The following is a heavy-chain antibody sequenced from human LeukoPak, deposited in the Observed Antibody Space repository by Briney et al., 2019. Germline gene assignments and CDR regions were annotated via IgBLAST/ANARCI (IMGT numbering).Heavy chain of an antibody. Sequence: PGRSLRLSCAASGFTFSSYTMHWVRQAPGKGLEWVAFISYDGTNKYYADSVKGRFTISRDNSKNTLYLQMNSLRAEDTAVYYCAKGRIVVVPAALDYWGQGTLVTVSS. CDR2: ISYDGTNK. CDR3: AKGRIVVVPAALDY. D-gene: IGHD2-2*01. V-gene: IGHV3-30-3*01. J-gene: IGHJ4*02. CDR1: GFTFSSYT.